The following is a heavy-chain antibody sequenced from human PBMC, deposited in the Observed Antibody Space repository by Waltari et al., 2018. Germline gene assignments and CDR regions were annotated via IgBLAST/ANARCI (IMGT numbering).Heavy chain of an antibody. D-gene: IGHD3-3*01. Sequence: EVQLLESGGGLVQPGGSLRLSCTASGFIFGNYAMSWVRQAPGKGLEWVSAINENDDRVRYADSVKGRFTISRDNSKNTVHLLMNSLRVDDTAIYFCVKDRMLTIEHDFGDHWGQGTLVTVSS. V-gene: IGHV3-23*01. CDR2: INENDDRV. CDR3: VKDRMLTIEHDFGDH. J-gene: IGHJ5*02. CDR1: GFIFGNYA.